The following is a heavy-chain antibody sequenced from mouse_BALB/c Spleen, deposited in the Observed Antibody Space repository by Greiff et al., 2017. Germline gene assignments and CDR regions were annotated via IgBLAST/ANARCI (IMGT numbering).Heavy chain of an antibody. D-gene: IGHD2-2*01. CDR1: GYTFSSYW. V-gene: IGHV1-9*01. Sequence: VKLMESGAELMKPGASVKISCKATGYTFSSYWIEWVKQRPGHGLEWIGEILPGSGSTNYNEKFKGKATFTADTSSNTAYMQLSSLTSEDSAVYYCARSDYGSAWFAYWGQGTLVTVSA. CDR2: ILPGSGST. CDR3: ARSDYGSAWFAY. J-gene: IGHJ3*01.